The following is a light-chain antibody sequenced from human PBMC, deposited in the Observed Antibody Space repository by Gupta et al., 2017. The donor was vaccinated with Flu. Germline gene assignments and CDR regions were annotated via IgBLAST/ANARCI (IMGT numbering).Light chain of an antibody. CDR3: QQYNSNTET. CDR1: QSITGW. V-gene: IGKV1-5*03. J-gene: IGKJ1*01. CDR2: ETS. Sequence: PSTLSASVGDRVTIPCRASQSITGWLAWYQQKPGKAPKLLIYETSSLETGVPSRFSGRGSGTEFTLTISSLHPDDFATYYCQQYNSNTETFGQGTKLEIK.